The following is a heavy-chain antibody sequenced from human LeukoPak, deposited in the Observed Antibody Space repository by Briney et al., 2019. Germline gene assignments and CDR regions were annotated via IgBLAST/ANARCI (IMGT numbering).Heavy chain of an antibody. Sequence: ASVKVSCKASGGTFSSYAISWVRQAPGQGLEWMGGIIPIFGTANYAQKFQGRVTITADESTSTAYMELSSLRSEDTAVYYCARAAVDTAMAYYYYGMDVWGQGTTVTVSS. CDR2: IIPIFGTA. CDR3: ARAAVDTAMAYYYYGMDV. CDR1: GGTFSSYA. V-gene: IGHV1-69*13. D-gene: IGHD5-18*01. J-gene: IGHJ6*02.